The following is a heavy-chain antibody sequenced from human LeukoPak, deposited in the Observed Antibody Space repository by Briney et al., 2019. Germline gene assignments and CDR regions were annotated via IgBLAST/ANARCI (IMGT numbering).Heavy chain of an antibody. CDR1: GYTFTSYD. Sequence: ASVKVSCKASGYTFTSYDINWVRQATGQGLEWMGWMNPNSGNTGYAQKFQGRVTMTRNTSISTAYMELSSLRSEDTAVYYCAKDQWRERKRWFGELLLTEHETDYWGQGTLVTVSS. D-gene: IGHD3-10*01. J-gene: IGHJ4*02. CDR2: MNPNSGNT. V-gene: IGHV1-8*01. CDR3: AKDQWRERKRWFGELLLTEHETDY.